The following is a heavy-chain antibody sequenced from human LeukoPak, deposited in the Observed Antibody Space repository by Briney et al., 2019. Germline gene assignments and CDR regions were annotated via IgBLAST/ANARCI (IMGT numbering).Heavy chain of an antibody. Sequence: SGGSLRLSCAASGFTFSSYWMSWVRQAPGKGLEWVANIKQDGSEKYYVDSVKGRFTISRDNAKNSLYLQMNSLRAEDTAVYYCAREDNYGSGSPLDYWGQGTLVTVSS. CDR1: GFTFSSYW. CDR3: AREDNYGSGSPLDY. V-gene: IGHV3-7*01. D-gene: IGHD3-10*01. CDR2: IKQDGSEK. J-gene: IGHJ4*02.